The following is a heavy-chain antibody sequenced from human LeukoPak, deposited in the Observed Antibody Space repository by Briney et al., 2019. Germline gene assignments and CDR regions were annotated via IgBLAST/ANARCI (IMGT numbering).Heavy chain of an antibody. D-gene: IGHD2-21*01. CDR2: ISRSSGTI. Sequence: NPGGSLRLSCAASGFTFSDYYMTWIRQAPGKGLEWVSYISRSSGTIYYADSVQGRFTVSRDNGKKSLYLQMSYLRAEDTAVYYCVREAKMTNILWGQGTLVTVSS. CDR1: GFTFSDYY. V-gene: IGHV3-11*01. CDR3: VREAKMTNIL. J-gene: IGHJ4*02.